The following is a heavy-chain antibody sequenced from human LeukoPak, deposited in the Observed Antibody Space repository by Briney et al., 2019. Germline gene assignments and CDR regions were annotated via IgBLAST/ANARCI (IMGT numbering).Heavy chain of an antibody. V-gene: IGHV3-23*01. CDR2: ISGSGGST. D-gene: IGHD2-2*01. CDR1: GFTFSSYA. J-gene: IGHJ3*02. CDR3: AKGDCSSTSGYCGAFDI. Sequence: PGGSLRLSCAASGFTFSSYAMSWVRQAPGKGLEWVSAISGSGGSTYYADSVKGRFTISRDNSKNTLYLQMNSLRAEDTAVYYCAKGDCSSTSGYCGAFDIWGQGTMVTVSS.